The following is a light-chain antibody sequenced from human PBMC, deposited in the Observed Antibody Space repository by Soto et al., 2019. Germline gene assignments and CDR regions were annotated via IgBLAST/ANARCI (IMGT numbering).Light chain of an antibody. CDR2: KDN. CDR3: QSYDGNNVV. CDR1: SGSIASNH. Sequence: NFMLAQPHSVSESAGKTVTISCTRSSGSIASNHVQWYQQRPGSAPTTVIYKDNQRPSGVPDRFSGSIDSSSNSASLTISGLKTEDEADYYCQSYDGNNVVFGGGTKLTV. J-gene: IGLJ2*01. V-gene: IGLV6-57*04.